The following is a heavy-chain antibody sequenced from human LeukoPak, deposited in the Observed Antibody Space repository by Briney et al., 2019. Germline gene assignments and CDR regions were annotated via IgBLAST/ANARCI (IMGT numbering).Heavy chain of an antibody. CDR1: GFTFSSYA. V-gene: IGHV3-23*01. D-gene: IGHD3-22*01. CDR3: ARKQSGDYYDSGSFDY. Sequence: PGGSLRLSCAASGFTFSSYAMSWVRQAPGKGLEWVSAISGSGGSTYYADSVKGRFTISRDNSKNTLYLQMNSLRAEDTAVYYCARKQSGDYYDSGSFDYWGQGTLVTVSS. CDR2: ISGSGGST. J-gene: IGHJ4*02.